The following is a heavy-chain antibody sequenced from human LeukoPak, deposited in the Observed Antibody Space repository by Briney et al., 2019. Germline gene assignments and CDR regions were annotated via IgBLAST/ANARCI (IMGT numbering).Heavy chain of an antibody. Sequence: ASVKVSCKASGYTFTSYAMHWVRQAPGQRLEWMGWINAGNGNTKYSQKFQGRVTITRDTSASTGYMELSSLRSEDTAVYYWARGRGIRGPRSGSYNWGQGTLVTVSS. V-gene: IGHV1-3*01. CDR1: GYTFTSYA. CDR2: INAGNGNT. CDR3: ARGRGIRGPRSGSYN. J-gene: IGHJ4*02. D-gene: IGHD1-26*01.